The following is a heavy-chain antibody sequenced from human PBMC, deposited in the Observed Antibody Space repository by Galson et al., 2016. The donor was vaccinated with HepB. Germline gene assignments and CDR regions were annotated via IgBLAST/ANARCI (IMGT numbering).Heavy chain of an antibody. CDR3: ARDGQYLAPYSMDV. Sequence: SLRLSCAASGFTFSNYGMHWVRQAPGKGLEWVADIWYDGSKQYYADSVKGRFTISRDNSKDTVYLQMDGLRVEDTAVYYCARDGQYLAPYSMDVWGQGTTVTVSS. D-gene: IGHD2-2*01. J-gene: IGHJ6*02. V-gene: IGHV3-33*01. CDR2: IWYDGSKQ. CDR1: GFTFSNYG.